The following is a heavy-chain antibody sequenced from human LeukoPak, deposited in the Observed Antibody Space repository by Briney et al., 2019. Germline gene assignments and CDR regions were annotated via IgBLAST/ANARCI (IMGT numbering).Heavy chain of an antibody. CDR2: IDSDGSTT. CDR3: ARGRYYDILRLVLFDY. Sequence: GGSLRLSCAASGITLSSYWMHWVRHAPGKGLVWVSRIDSDGSTTSYADSVKGRFTISRDNAKNTVYLQMNSLRADDTAVYYCARGRYYDILRLVLFDYWGQGTLVTVSS. CDR1: GITLSSYW. V-gene: IGHV3-74*01. J-gene: IGHJ4*02. D-gene: IGHD3-9*01.